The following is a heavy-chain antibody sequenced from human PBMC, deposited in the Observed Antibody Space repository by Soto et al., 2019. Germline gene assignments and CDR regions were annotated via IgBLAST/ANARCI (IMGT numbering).Heavy chain of an antibody. J-gene: IGHJ4*02. CDR2: IHTGGDA. D-gene: IGHD3-10*01. Sequence: GGSLRLSCAASGFSVSSNYMSWVRQPPGKGLEWVSIIHTGGDAYYADSVKGRFTISRGISKNTLYLQMNSLRAEDTAVYYCAGRGSYFDSWGQGALVTVSS. CDR3: AGRGSYFDS. V-gene: IGHV3-53*01. CDR1: GFSVSSNY.